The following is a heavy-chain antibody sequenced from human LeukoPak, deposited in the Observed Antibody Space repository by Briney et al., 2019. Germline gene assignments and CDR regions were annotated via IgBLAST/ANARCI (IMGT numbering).Heavy chain of an antibody. V-gene: IGHV3-48*03. D-gene: IGHD4-23*01. CDR1: GFTFSSYE. J-gene: IGHJ4*02. Sequence: PGGSLRLSCAVSGFTFSSYEMNWVRQAPGKGLEWVSYISSSGSTIYYADSVKGRFTISRDNAKNSLYLQMNSLRAEDTAVYYCARDFYGGSDYWGLGTLVSVSS. CDR3: ARDFYGGSDY. CDR2: ISSSGSTI.